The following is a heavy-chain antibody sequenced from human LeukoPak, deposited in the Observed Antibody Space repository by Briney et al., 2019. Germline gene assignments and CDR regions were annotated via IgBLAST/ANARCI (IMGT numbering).Heavy chain of an antibody. CDR3: ARGGGYCSSTSCYPRRQYYFDY. J-gene: IGHJ4*02. D-gene: IGHD2-2*01. Sequence: GGSLRLSCAASGFTFSSYGMHWVRQAPGKGLEWVAVIWYDDKYYAGSVKGRFTISRDNSKNTLYLQMNSLRAEDTAVYYCARGGGYCSSTSCYPRRQYYFDYWGQGTLVTVSS. CDR1: GFTFSSYG. V-gene: IGHV3-33*01. CDR2: IWYDDK.